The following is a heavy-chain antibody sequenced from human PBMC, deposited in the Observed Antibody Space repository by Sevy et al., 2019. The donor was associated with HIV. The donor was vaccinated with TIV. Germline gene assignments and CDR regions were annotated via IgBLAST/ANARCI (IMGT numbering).Heavy chain of an antibody. J-gene: IGHJ5*02. V-gene: IGHV3-33*01. Sequence: GGSLRLSCAASGFNFSNYAMHWVRQAPGKGLEWVALIWYDGSNKNYADSNSLKGRFTISRDNSKNTLYLQMNSLTAEYTAVYYCAGGSREFRFDPWGQGTLVTVSS. CDR3: AGGSREFRFDP. CDR1: GFNFSNYA. CDR2: IWYDGSNK.